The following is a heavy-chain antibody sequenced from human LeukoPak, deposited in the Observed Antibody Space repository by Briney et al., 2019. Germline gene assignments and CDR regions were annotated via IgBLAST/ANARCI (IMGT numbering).Heavy chain of an antibody. Sequence: GGSLRLSCSASGFTFSAYWTSWVRQAPGKGLEWVANIKQDGSEEHYVDSVKGRFTISRDNAKNSLYLQMNSLRAEDTAVYYCARDTPGEESHWGQGTLVTVSS. CDR2: IKQDGSEE. V-gene: IGHV3-7*01. J-gene: IGHJ4*02. CDR3: ARDTPGEESH. CDR1: GFTFSAYW. D-gene: IGHD2-2*01.